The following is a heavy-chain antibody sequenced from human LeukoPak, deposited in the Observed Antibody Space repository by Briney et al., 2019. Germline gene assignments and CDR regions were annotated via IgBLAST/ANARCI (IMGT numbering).Heavy chain of an antibody. CDR2: ISSGSSAI. J-gene: IGHJ4*02. V-gene: IGHV3-21*01. CDR1: RFTFSSYG. CDR3: ARGHTAVTRHFDF. D-gene: IGHD4-17*01. Sequence: PGGSLRLSCAASRFTFSSYGMHWVRQAPGKGLEWVSIISSGSSAIFSADALKGRFTISRDDAKNLLYLDMNSLRAEDTAVYYCARGHTAVTRHFDFWGQGTLVTVSS.